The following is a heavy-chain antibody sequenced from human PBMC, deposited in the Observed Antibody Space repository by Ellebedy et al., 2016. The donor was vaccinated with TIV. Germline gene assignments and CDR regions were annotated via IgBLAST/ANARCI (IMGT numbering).Heavy chain of an antibody. J-gene: IGHJ4*02. Sequence: AASVKVSCKASGYTFTSYDISWVRQAPGQGLEWMGWISAYNGNTNYAQKLQGRVTMTTDTSTSTAYMELSSLRSEDTAVYYCAASITIFGTSNDYWGQGTLVTVSS. CDR2: ISAYNGNT. D-gene: IGHD3-3*01. CDR1: GYTFTSYD. V-gene: IGHV1-18*01. CDR3: AASITIFGTSNDY.